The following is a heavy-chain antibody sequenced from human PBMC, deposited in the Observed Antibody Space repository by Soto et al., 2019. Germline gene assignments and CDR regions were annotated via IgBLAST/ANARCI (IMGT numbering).Heavy chain of an antibody. CDR1: GFTFSSYA. CDR3: AKPPGPTTVSNYFDY. D-gene: IGHD4-17*01. V-gene: IGHV3-23*01. Sequence: GGSLRLSCAASGFTFSSYAMSWVRQAPGKGLEWVSAISGSGGSTYYADSVKGRFTISRDNSKNTLYLQMNSLRAEDTAVYYCAKPPGPTTVSNYFDYWGQGTLVTVSS. CDR2: ISGSGGST. J-gene: IGHJ4*02.